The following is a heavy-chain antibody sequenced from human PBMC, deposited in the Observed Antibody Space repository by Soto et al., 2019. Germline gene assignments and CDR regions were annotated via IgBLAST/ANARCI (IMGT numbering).Heavy chain of an antibody. CDR3: TTVDSNYYGMDV. V-gene: IGHV3-15*01. D-gene: IGHD4-4*01. Sequence: ECLTLLGGASGSPFSNACMSWVPQAPGKGLEWVGRIKSKTDGGTTDYAAPVKGRFTISRDDSKNTLYLQMNSLKTEDTAVYYCTTVDSNYYGMDVWGQGTTVTVSS. CDR2: IKSKTDGGTT. J-gene: IGHJ6*02. CDR1: GSPFSNAC.